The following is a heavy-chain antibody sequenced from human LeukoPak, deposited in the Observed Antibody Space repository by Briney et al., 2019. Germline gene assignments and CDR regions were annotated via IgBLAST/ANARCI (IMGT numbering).Heavy chain of an antibody. Sequence: GGSLRLSCAASGFTFSSYWMHWVRQAPGKGLVWVSRINSDGSSTSYADSVKGRFTISRDNAKNTLYLQMNSLRAEDTAVYYCAREPYSSSADYYYYYMDVWGKGTTVTVSS. D-gene: IGHD6-6*01. J-gene: IGHJ6*03. V-gene: IGHV3-74*01. CDR2: INSDGSST. CDR3: AREPYSSSADYYYYYMDV. CDR1: GFTFSSYW.